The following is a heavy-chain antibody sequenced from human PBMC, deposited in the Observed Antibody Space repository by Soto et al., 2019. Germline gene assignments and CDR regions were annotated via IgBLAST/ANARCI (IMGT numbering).Heavy chain of an antibody. V-gene: IGHV4-59*08. Sequence: SSETLSLTCTVLGGSISSYYWSWIRQPPGKGLEWIGYIYYSGSTNYNPSLKSRVTISVDTSKNQFSLKLSSVTAADTAVYYCARRWGDYFDYWGQGTLVTVSS. CDR2: IYYSGST. CDR1: GGSISSYY. D-gene: IGHD3-16*01. J-gene: IGHJ4*02. CDR3: ARRWGDYFDY.